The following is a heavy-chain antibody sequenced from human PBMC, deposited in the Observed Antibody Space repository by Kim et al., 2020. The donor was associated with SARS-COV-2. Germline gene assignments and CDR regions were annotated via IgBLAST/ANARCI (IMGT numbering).Heavy chain of an antibody. CDR2: INHSGST. CDR1: GGSFSGYY. V-gene: IGHV4-34*01. Sequence: SETLSLTCAVYGGSFSGYYWSWIRQPPGKGLEWIGEINHSGSTNYNPSLKSRVTISVDTSKNQFSLKLSSVTAADTAVYYCARVGVTDRRRYSSGRRAYYYYGMDVWGQGTTVTVSS. D-gene: IGHD6-19*01. CDR3: ARVGVTDRRRYSSGRRAYYYYGMDV. J-gene: IGHJ6*02.